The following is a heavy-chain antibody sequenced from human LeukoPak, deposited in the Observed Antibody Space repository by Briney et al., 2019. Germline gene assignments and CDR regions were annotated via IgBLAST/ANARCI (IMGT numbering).Heavy chain of an antibody. Sequence: PSETLSLTCAVYGGSFSDYYMSWIRQAPGKGLEWVSYISASGSNTYYADSVKGRLTISRDNAKNSLYLQMNSLRAEDTAVFYCARIRFGVTSFDYWGQGILVTVSS. V-gene: IGHV3-11*01. CDR3: ARIRFGVTSFDY. D-gene: IGHD3-16*01. CDR2: ISASGSNT. CDR1: GGSFSDYY. J-gene: IGHJ4*02.